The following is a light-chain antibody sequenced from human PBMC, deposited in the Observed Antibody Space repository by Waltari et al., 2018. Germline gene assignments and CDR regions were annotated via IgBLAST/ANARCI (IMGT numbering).Light chain of an antibody. V-gene: IGKV4-1*01. CDR3: QHYYRSRT. Sequence: QSTIYSSNDKNAWAWYKRKPGPPPKMRSYWASARGSAVPDRFRGSGSETDFTLTSSSLQAEDVAVCYYQHYYRSRTFGQGTNVEIK. CDR2: WAS. J-gene: IGKJ1*01. CDR1: QSTIYSSNDKNA.